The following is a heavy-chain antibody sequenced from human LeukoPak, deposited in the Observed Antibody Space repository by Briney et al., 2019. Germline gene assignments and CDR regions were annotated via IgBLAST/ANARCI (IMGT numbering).Heavy chain of an antibody. Sequence: GASVTVSCKASGYTFTSYDINWVRQAPGQGLEWMGWMNPNSGNTDYAQKFQGRVTITRNTSISTAYMELSSLRSEDTAVYYCARARSIHYYDSSGYSYWGQGTLVTVSS. CDR1: GYTFTSYD. CDR2: MNPNSGNT. D-gene: IGHD3-22*01. CDR3: ARARSIHYYDSSGYSY. J-gene: IGHJ4*02. V-gene: IGHV1-8*01.